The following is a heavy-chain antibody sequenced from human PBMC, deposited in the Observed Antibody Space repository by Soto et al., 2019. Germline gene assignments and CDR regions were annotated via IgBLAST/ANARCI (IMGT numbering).Heavy chain of an antibody. V-gene: IGHV3-23*01. J-gene: IGHJ4*02. Sequence: PGGSLRLSCTASGFTFSNYAMSWVRQAPGMGLEWVSTISDSGVNTFFGDSMKDRSTISRDNSKSTVYLQLNTVRAEDTAIYYCARAIGADFFDYWGQGTLVTVSS. CDR3: ARAIGADFFDY. CDR1: GFTFSNYA. D-gene: IGHD6-25*01. CDR2: ISDSGVNT.